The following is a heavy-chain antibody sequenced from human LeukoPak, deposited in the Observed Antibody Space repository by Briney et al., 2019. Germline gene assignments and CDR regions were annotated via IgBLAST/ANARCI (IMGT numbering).Heavy chain of an antibody. Sequence: ASVKVSCKASGYTFTSYDINWVRQAPGQGLEWMGWINPNSGGTNYAQKFQGRVTMTRDTSISTAYMELSRLRSDDTAVYYCARDLGSLLWFGELSNPSNWFDPWGQGTLVTVSS. J-gene: IGHJ5*02. D-gene: IGHD3-10*01. CDR3: ARDLGSLLWFGELSNPSNWFDP. CDR1: GYTFTSYD. V-gene: IGHV1-2*02. CDR2: INPNSGGT.